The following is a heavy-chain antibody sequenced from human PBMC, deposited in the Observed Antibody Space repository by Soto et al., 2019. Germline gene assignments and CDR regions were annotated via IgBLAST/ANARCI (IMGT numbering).Heavy chain of an antibody. CDR3: ARVRQLLWFGELRD. Sequence: EVQLVESGGGLVQPGGSLRLSCAASGFTFSSYEMNWVRQAPGKGLEWVSYISSSGSTIYYADSVKGRFTISRDNAKNSLYLQMNSLRAEDTAVYYCARVRQLLWFGELRDLGQGTLVTVSS. CDR1: GFTFSSYE. CDR2: ISSSGSTI. V-gene: IGHV3-48*03. J-gene: IGHJ4*02. D-gene: IGHD3-10*01.